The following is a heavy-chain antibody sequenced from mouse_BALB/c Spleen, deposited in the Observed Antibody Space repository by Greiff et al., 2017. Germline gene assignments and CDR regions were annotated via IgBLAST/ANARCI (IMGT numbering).Heavy chain of an antibody. D-gene: IGHD1-2*01. CDR2: ISYDGSN. CDR3: ARAGTTANYFDY. CDR1: GYSITSGYY. J-gene: IGHJ2*01. Sequence: EVQLQESGPGLVKPSQSLSLTCSVTGYSITSGYYWNWIRQFPGNKLEWMGYISYDGSNNYNPSLKNRISITRDTSKNQFFLKLNSVTTEDTATYYCARAGTTANYFDYWGQGTTLTVSS. V-gene: IGHV3-6*02.